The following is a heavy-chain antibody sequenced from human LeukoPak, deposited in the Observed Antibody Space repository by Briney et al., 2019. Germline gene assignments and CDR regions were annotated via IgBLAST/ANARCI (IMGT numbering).Heavy chain of an antibody. CDR3: ARDPLRWLQNNYYYYYMDV. Sequence: GGSLRLSCAASGFTFSSYGMNWVRQAPGKGLEWVSYVSSTSRTIYDADSVKGRFTISRDNAKNSLYLQMNSLRDEDTAVYYCARDPLRWLQNNYYYYYMDVWGKGTTVTVSS. J-gene: IGHJ6*03. CDR2: VSSTSRTI. V-gene: IGHV3-48*02. CDR1: GFTFSSYG. D-gene: IGHD5-24*01.